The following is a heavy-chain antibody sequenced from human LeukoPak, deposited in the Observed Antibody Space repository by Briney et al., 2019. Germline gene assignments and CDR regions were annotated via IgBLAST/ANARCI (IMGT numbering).Heavy chain of an antibody. D-gene: IGHD6-19*01. CDR2: ISGSGGST. CDR3: AKGSGSDP. Sequence: GGSLRLSCAVSGFSVRTNFMSWVRQAPGKGLEWVSAISGSGGSTYYADSVKGRFTISRDNSKNTLYLQMNSLRAEDTAVYYCAKGSGSDPWGQGTLVTVPS. J-gene: IGHJ5*02. V-gene: IGHV3-23*01. CDR1: GFSVRTNF.